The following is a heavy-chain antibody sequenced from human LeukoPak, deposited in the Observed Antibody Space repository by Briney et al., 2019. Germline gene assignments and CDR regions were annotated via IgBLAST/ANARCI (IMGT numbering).Heavy chain of an antibody. J-gene: IGHJ4*02. V-gene: IGHV5-51*01. CDR2: IYPGDSDT. CDR3: ARSTYYYDSSGYFFDY. D-gene: IGHD3-22*01. Sequence: GESLKISCKGSGYSFTSYWIGWVRQTPGKGLEWMGIIYPGDSDTRYSPSFQGQVTISADKSISTVYLQWSSLKASDTATYYCARSTYYYDSSGYFFDYWGQGTLVTVSS. CDR1: GYSFTSYW.